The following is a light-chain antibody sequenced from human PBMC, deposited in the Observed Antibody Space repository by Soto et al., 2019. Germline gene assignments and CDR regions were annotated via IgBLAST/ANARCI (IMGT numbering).Light chain of an antibody. CDR3: ATWDDSRKGV. Sequence: QSVLTQPPSASGTPGQRIAIFCYGSTSNIESHTVNWYQQVPGTAPKLLINTNNQRPSGVPDRFSGSKSGASASLAINGLQSEDEATYFCATWDDSRKGVFGTGTKVTVL. J-gene: IGLJ1*01. CDR2: TNN. V-gene: IGLV1-44*01. CDR1: TSNIESHT.